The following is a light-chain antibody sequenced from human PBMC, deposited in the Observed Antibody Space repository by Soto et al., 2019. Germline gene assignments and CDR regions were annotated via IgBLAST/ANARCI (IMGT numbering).Light chain of an antibody. CDR2: LHS. J-gene: IGKJ2*01. Sequence: DIVMTQSPLSLPVSPGEPASISCRSSQSLLHSNGHSYLDWYLQKPGQSPQLLIYLHSNRASGVTDRFSGSGSGTDFTLKISRVEAEDVGVYYCMQGLQTPATFGQGTKLEIK. V-gene: IGKV2-28*01. CDR3: MQGLQTPAT. CDR1: QSLLHSNGHSY.